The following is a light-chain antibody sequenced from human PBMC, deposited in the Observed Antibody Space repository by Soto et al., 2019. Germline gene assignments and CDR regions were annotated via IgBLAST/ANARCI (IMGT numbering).Light chain of an antibody. CDR1: SSNIGTNT. J-gene: IGLJ3*02. V-gene: IGLV1-44*01. CDR3: AAWDDSLNGWV. Sequence: QSVLTQPPSASGTPGQRVTISCSGSSSNIGTNTVNWYQQLPGTAPKLLIYDNNHRPSGVPDRFSGPKSGTSASLAISGLQSEAEAHYYCAAWDDSLNGWVFGGGTKLTVL. CDR2: DNN.